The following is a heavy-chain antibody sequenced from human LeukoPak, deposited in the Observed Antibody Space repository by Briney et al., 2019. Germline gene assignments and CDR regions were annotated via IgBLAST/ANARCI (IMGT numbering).Heavy chain of an antibody. CDR3: AKSPYDSSGYLDY. Sequence: HPGGSLRLSCAASGFTVSSNYMSWVRQAPGKGLEWVSGISWNSGSIGYADSVKGRFTISRDNAKNSLYLQMNSLRAEDMALYYCAKSPYDSSGYLDYWGQGTLVTVSS. V-gene: IGHV3-9*03. J-gene: IGHJ4*02. CDR2: ISWNSGSI. CDR1: GFTVSSNY. D-gene: IGHD3-22*01.